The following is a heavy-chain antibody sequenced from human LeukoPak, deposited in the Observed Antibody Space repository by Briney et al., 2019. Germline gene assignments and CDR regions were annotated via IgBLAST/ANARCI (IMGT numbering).Heavy chain of an antibody. V-gene: IGHV1-46*01. CDR1: GYTFTSYY. D-gene: IGHD3-22*01. CDR3: ARDPEYYDSSGYYPNWYSDL. CDR2: TNPSGGST. Sequence: ASVKVSCKASGYTFTSYYMHWVRQAPGQGLEWMGITNPSGGSTSYAQKFQGRVTMTRDTSTSTVYMELSSLRSEDTAVYYCARDPEYYDSSGYYPNWYSDLWGRGTLVTVSS. J-gene: IGHJ2*01.